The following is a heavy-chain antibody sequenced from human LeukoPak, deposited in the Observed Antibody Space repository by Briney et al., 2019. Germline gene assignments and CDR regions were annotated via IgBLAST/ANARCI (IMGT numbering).Heavy chain of an antibody. Sequence: GGSLRLSCAASGFTLSGYWMNWVRQAPGKGVVWVSRIYTYGTMIIYADSVKGRFTISRDNAKNTLYLQMNSLRAEDTAVYYCVRDRRPGGEDNLSTILESRGQGTLVTVSS. CDR1: GFTLSGYW. CDR3: VRDRRPGGEDNLSTILES. D-gene: IGHD2/OR15-2a*01. J-gene: IGHJ4*02. V-gene: IGHV3-74*01. CDR2: IYTYGTMI.